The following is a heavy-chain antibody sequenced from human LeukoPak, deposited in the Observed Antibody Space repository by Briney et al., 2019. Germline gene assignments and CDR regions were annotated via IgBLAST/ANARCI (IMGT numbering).Heavy chain of an antibody. CDR3: AREIPYSNYGFDY. J-gene: IGHJ4*02. Sequence: PGGSLRLSCAASGFILSSYEMNWVRQAPGKGLEWVSSISSSSSYIYYADSVKGRFTISRDNAKNSLYLQMNSLRAEDTAVYYCAREIPYSNYGFDYWGQGTLVTVSS. V-gene: IGHV3-21*01. CDR2: ISSSSSYI. CDR1: GFILSSYE. D-gene: IGHD4-11*01.